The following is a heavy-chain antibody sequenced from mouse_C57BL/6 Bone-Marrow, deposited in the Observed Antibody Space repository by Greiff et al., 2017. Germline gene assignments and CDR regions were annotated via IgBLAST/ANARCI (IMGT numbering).Heavy chain of an antibody. CDR1: GFTFSSYA. V-gene: IGHV5-4*01. J-gene: IGHJ4*01. CDR3: ARERDGYYDAMDY. CDR2: ISDGGSYT. D-gene: IGHD2-3*01. Sequence: EVQLVESGGGLVKPGGSLKLSCAASGFTFSSYAMSWVRQTPEKRLEWVATISDGGSYTYYPDNVKGRFTISRDNAKNNLDLQMSHLKSEDTAMYYCARERDGYYDAMDYWGQGTSVTVSS.